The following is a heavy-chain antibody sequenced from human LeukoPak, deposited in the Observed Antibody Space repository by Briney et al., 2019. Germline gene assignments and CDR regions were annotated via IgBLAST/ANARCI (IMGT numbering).Heavy chain of an antibody. J-gene: IGHJ4*02. CDR1: GFTFSSYS. D-gene: IGHD3-9*01. Sequence: GGSLRLSCAASGFTFSSYSMNWVRQAPGKGLEWVSSISSSSSYIYYADSVKGRFTISRDNAKNSLYLQMNSRRAEDTAVYYCARDKDLYDILTGSSDYWGQGTLVTVSS. CDR2: ISSSSSYI. CDR3: ARDKDLYDILTGSSDY. V-gene: IGHV3-21*01.